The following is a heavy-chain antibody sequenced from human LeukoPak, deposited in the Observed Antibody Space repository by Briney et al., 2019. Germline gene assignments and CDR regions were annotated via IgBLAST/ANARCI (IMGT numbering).Heavy chain of an antibody. CDR2: INPNSGGT. CDR3: ARDPADIVVVPAAISPDSYGMDV. Sequence: GASVKVSFKASGYTFTGYYMHWVRQAPGQGLEWMGWINPNSGGTNYAQKFQGRVTMTRDTSISTAYMELSRLRSDDTAVYYCARDPADIVVVPAAISPDSYGMDVWGQGTTVTVSS. D-gene: IGHD2-2*01. V-gene: IGHV1-2*02. CDR1: GYTFTGYY. J-gene: IGHJ6*02.